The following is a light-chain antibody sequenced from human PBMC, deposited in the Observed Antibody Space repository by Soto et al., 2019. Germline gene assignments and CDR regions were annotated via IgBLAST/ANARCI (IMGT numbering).Light chain of an antibody. V-gene: IGLV1-44*01. J-gene: IGLJ3*02. CDR1: SSTIGNNA. Sequence: QSALTQPPSASGPPGQRVTISCSGSSSTIGNNAVDWYQQLPGTAPKLLIYGHDQRPLGFPDRFSASRSGTSATLAISGLQPGDEGIYYCAVWGDKLDGPGVFGGGTKVTVL. CDR3: AVWGDKLDGPGV. CDR2: GHD.